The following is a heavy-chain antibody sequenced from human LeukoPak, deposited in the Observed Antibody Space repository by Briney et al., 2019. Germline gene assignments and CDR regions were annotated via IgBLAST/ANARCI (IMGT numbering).Heavy chain of an antibody. J-gene: IGHJ4*02. CDR3: AKTTTGYSSGRYPGWPVDY. CDR2: ISGSGGGT. V-gene: IGHV3-23*01. Sequence: GGSLRLSCAASGFTFSSYAVSWFRKAQGRGLSWFSPISGSGGGTYYADSVKGRFTISRDNSKNTLYLQMSSLSTEDTAVYYCAKTTTGYSSGRYPGWPVDYWGQGTLVSVSS. D-gene: IGHD6-19*01. CDR1: GFTFSSYA.